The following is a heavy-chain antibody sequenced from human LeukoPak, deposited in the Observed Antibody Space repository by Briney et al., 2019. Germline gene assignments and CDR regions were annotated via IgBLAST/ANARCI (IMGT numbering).Heavy chain of an antibody. CDR3: ARAQARGYYGSGSYYNGPYYYYYYGMDV. Sequence: PSETLSLTCAVYGGSFSGYYWSWIRQPPGKGLEWIGEINHSGSTNYNPSLKSRVTISVDTSKNQFSLKLSSVTAADTAVYYCARAQARGYYGSGSYYNGPYYYYYYGMDVWGQGTTVTVSS. CDR2: INHSGST. CDR1: GGSFSGYY. V-gene: IGHV4-34*01. J-gene: IGHJ6*02. D-gene: IGHD3-10*01.